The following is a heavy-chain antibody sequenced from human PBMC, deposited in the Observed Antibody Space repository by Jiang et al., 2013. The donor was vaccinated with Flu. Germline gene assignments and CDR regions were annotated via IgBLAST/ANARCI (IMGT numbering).Heavy chain of an antibody. J-gene: IGHJ4*02. CDR3: ANILQKTANFDS. CDR2: ISATGGGA. V-gene: IGHV3-23*01. D-gene: IGHD2-21*02. CDR1: GFIFSSYA. Sequence: VQLLESGGGLVQPGGSLTLSCAASGFIFSSYAMGWVRQAPGKGLQWVSSISATGGGAYYADSVRGRFTISRDNSKLYLQMNSLRAEDTAVYSCANILQKTANFDSWGQGTPGHRLL.